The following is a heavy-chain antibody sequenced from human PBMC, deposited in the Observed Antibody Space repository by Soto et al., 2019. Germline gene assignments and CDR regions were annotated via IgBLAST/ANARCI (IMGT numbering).Heavy chain of an antibody. D-gene: IGHD3-9*01. CDR2: IYTTGSA. Sequence: SETLSLTCAVSGVSIRTYYWSWIRKPAGKGLEWIGRIYTTGSANHNPSLKSRVTMSVDTAKNQVSLKLTSVTAADAGVYYCARDDYYDSNNWFDPGGQGILVTVSS. V-gene: IGHV4-4*07. CDR1: GVSIRTYY. CDR3: ARDDYYDSNNWFDP. J-gene: IGHJ5*02.